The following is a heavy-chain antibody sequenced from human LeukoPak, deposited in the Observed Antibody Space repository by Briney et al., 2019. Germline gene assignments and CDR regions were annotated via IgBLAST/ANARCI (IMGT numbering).Heavy chain of an antibody. CDR1: GFTFSSYA. Sequence: GASLRLSCAASGFTFSSYAMSRVRQAPGKGLEWVSAISGSGGSTYYADSVKGRFTISRDNSKNTLYLQMNSLRAEDTAVYYCAKWYNWNYAGMDVWGQGTTVTVSS. V-gene: IGHV3-23*01. D-gene: IGHD1-7*01. CDR2: ISGSGGST. J-gene: IGHJ6*02. CDR3: AKWYNWNYAGMDV.